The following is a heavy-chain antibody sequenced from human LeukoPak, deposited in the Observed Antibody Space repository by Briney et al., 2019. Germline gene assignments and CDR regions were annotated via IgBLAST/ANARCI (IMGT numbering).Heavy chain of an antibody. Sequence: GGSLRLSCAASGFTFSSYSMNWVRQASGKGLEWVSSISSSSSYIYYADSVKGRFTISRDNAKNSLYLQMNSLRAEDTAVYYCARGLSGAAFDIWGQGTMVTVSS. J-gene: IGHJ3*02. CDR3: ARGLSGAAFDI. CDR2: ISSSSSYI. V-gene: IGHV3-21*01. D-gene: IGHD4-17*01. CDR1: GFTFSSYS.